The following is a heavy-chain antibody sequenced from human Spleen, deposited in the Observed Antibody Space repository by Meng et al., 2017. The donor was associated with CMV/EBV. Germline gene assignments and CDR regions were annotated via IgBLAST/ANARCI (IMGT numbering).Heavy chain of an antibody. Sequence: GNSVMDVQMHWLRQAPGQRLEWIGLINPNGGSTGYTQKVKGRVIMTRVTSTNTVYMELSRLRSEDTAVYYCARGAVWFRDSTAFFDYWGQGSLVTVSS. CDR3: ARGAVWFRDSTAFFDY. CDR1: GNSVMDVQ. CDR2: INPNGGST. J-gene: IGHJ4*02. V-gene: IGHV1-46*01. D-gene: IGHD3-10*01.